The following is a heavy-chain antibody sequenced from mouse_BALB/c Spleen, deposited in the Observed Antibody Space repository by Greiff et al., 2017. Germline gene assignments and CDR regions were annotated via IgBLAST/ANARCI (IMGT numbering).Heavy chain of an antibody. Sequence: DLVKPGASVKLSCKASGYTFTSYWINWIKQRPGQGLEWIGRIAPGSGSTYYNEMFKGKATLTVDTSSSTAYIQLSSLSSEDSAVYFCAREEGRYFDVWGAGTTVTVSS. CDR2: IAPGSGST. J-gene: IGHJ1*01. V-gene: IGHV1S41*01. CDR3: AREEGRYFDV. D-gene: IGHD3-3*01. CDR1: GYTFTSYW.